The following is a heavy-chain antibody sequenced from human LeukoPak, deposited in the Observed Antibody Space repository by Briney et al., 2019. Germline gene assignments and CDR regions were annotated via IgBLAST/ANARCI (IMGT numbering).Heavy chain of an antibody. Sequence: SETLSLTCAVYGGSFSGYYWSWIRQPPGKGLEWIGEINHSGSTNYNPSLKSRVTISVDTSKNQFSLKLSSVTAADTAVYYCARDRRGYYDSSGPFDYWGQGTLVTVSS. CDR1: GGSFSGYY. J-gene: IGHJ4*02. D-gene: IGHD3-22*01. CDR2: INHSGST. CDR3: ARDRRGYYDSSGPFDY. V-gene: IGHV4-34*01.